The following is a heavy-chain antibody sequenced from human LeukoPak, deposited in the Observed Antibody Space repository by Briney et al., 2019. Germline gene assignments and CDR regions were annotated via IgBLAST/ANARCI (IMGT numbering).Heavy chain of an antibody. D-gene: IGHD3-9*01. V-gene: IGHV3-48*03. CDR3: ARGGDFGILYYDILTGYLHDPNWFDP. CDR1: GFTFSSYE. J-gene: IGHJ5*02. CDR2: ISSSGSTI. Sequence: GGSLRLSCVASGFTFSSYEMNWVRQAPGKGLEWVSYISSSGSTIYYADSVKGRFTISRDNAKNSLYLQMNSLRAEDTAVYYCARGGDFGILYYDILTGYLHDPNWFDPWGQGTLVTVSS.